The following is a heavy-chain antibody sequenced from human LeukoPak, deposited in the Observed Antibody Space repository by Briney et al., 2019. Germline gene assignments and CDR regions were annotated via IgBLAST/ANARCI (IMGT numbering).Heavy chain of an antibody. CDR2: IIPIFGTA. CDR3: ARDLLDGYNSYYYYGMDV. J-gene: IGHJ6*02. D-gene: IGHD5-24*01. V-gene: IGHV1-69*13. CDR1: GGTFSSYA. Sequence: GASVNVSCTASGGTFSSYAISWVRQAPGQGLEWMGGIIPIFGTANYAQKFQGRVTITADESTSTAYMELSSLRSEDTAVYYCARDLLDGYNSYYYYGMDVWGQGTTVTVSS.